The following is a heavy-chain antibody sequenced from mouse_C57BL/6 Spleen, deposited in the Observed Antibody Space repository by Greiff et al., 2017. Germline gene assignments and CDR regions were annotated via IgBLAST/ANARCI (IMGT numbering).Heavy chain of an antibody. CDR1: GYTFTSYW. J-gene: IGHJ4*01. Sequence: VQLQQPGAELVRPGSSVKLSCKASGYTFTSYWMHWVKQRPIQGLEWIGNIDPSDSETHYNQKFKDKATLTVDKSSSTAYMQLSSLTSEDSAVYYCARFYYGYDRGYYYAMDYWGQGTSVTVSS. CDR3: ARFYYGYDRGYYYAMDY. CDR2: IDPSDSET. D-gene: IGHD2-2*01. V-gene: IGHV1-52*01.